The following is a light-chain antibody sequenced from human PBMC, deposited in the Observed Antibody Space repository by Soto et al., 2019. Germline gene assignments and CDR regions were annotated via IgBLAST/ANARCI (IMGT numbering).Light chain of an antibody. V-gene: IGLV1-47*01. CDR3: AVWDDSRRAWV. CDR2: RDS. CDR1: TSNIGSRS. Sequence: QSVLTQPPSASETPGQRVTISCSGSTSNIGSRSVHWFQQFPGTAPKLLIYRDSQRPSGVPDRFSGSKSGTSASLAISGLRSDDEADCYCAVWDDSRRAWVFGGGTKLTVL. J-gene: IGLJ3*02.